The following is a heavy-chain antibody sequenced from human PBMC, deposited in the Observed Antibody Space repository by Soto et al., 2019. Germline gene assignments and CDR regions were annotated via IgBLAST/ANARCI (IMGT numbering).Heavy chain of an antibody. CDR3: ARLPAVSGSVAWFDP. D-gene: IGHD3-10*01. Sequence: QVQLQESGPGLVKPSETLSLTCTVSGASIRTYYWTWIRQPPGKGLEWIAYIHHSGTTNYNPSLKSRATISVDTSKNQLFLKLSSGTAADTAVYYCARLPAVSGSVAWFDPWGQGTLVTVSS. V-gene: IGHV4-59*08. CDR2: IHHSGTT. CDR1: GASIRTYY. J-gene: IGHJ5*02.